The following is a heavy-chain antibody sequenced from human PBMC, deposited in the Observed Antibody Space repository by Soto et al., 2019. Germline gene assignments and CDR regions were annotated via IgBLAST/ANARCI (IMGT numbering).Heavy chain of an antibody. CDR3: ARERSYGHDY. V-gene: IGHV1-8*01. CDR2: MNHNSGNT. CDR1: GYTFTSYD. J-gene: IGHJ4*02. Sequence: QVQLVQSGAEVKKPGASVKVSCKASGYTFTSYDINWVRQATGQGVEWMGWMNHNSGNTVYAQKFQGRVTMTSNTYISTAYLELSSLRSEDTAVYYCARERSYGHDYWGQGTLVTVSS. D-gene: IGHD5-18*01.